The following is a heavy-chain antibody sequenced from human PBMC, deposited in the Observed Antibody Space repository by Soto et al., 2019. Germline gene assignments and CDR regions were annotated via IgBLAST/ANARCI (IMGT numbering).Heavy chain of an antibody. CDR2: IYYSGTK. Sequence: QVQLQESGPGLVKPSQTLSITCTVSGDSINNGDCYWSWLRQLPGKGLEWIGYIYYSGTKYYNPSLKSRVSMSVDTSKNQFSLNLTSVTAADTAVYYCAREKEDDSGDYNAFDIWGQGTVVTVSS. CDR1: GDSINNGDCY. D-gene: IGHD4-17*01. CDR3: AREKEDDSGDYNAFDI. V-gene: IGHV4-31*03. J-gene: IGHJ3*02.